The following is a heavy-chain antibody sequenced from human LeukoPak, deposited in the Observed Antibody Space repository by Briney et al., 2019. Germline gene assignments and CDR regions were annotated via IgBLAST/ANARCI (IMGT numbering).Heavy chain of an antibody. D-gene: IGHD4-17*01. CDR2: ISAYNGNT. CDR3: ARGAPTVTTGRGFPRSFDY. V-gene: IGHV1-18*01. Sequence: ASVKVSCKASGYTFTSYGISWVRQAPGQGLEWMGWISAYNGNTNYAQKLQGRVTMTTDTSTSTAYMELRSLRSDDTAVYYCARGAPTVTTGRGFPRSFDYWGQGTLVTVSS. J-gene: IGHJ4*02. CDR1: GYTFTSYG.